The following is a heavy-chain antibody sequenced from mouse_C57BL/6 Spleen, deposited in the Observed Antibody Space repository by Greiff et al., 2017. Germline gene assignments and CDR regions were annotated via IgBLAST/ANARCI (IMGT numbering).Heavy chain of an antibody. J-gene: IGHJ2*01. CDR1: GYTFTSYW. V-gene: IGHV1-64*01. CDR2: IHPNSGST. Sequence: QVHVKQPGAELVKPGASVQLSCKASGYTFTSYWMHWVKQRPGQGLEWIGMIHPNSGSTNYNEKFKSKATLTVDKSSSTAYMQLSSLTSEDSAVYYCARDYSLDYWGQGTTLTVSS. CDR3: ARDYSLDY. D-gene: IGHD2-12*01.